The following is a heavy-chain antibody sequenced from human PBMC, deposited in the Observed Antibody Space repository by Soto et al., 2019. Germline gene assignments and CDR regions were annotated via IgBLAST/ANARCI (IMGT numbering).Heavy chain of an antibody. J-gene: IGHJ4*02. CDR2: IWYDGSNT. CDR1: GFTVSNND. CDR3: VRDLLGSGGHFDY. V-gene: IGHV3-33*08. Sequence: SLRLSCAVSGFTVSNNDMHWVRQAPGKGLEWVAHIWYDGSNTYYADSVKGRFTISRDNSRNTVYLQMNSLRAEDTAVYHCVRDLLGSGGHFDYWGQGTPVTVSS. D-gene: IGHD7-27*01.